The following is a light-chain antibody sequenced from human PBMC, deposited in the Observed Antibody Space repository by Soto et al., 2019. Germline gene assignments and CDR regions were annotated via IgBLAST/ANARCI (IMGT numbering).Light chain of an antibody. CDR1: SSNIGNND. CDR3: ASWDDSLGAPL. J-gene: IGLJ3*02. CDR2: SDD. Sequence: QSVLTQPPSVSAAPGQRVTISCSGSSSNIGNNDVNWYQQHPGKAPKLLIHSDDRVPSWVSARFSGSNSGTSASLAISGLLSEDDADYYCASWDDSLGAPLFGGGTQLTVL. V-gene: IGLV1-36*01.